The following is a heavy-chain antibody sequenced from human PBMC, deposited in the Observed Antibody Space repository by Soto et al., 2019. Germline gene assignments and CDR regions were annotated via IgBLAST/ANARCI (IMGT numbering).Heavy chain of an antibody. V-gene: IGHV3-7*01. CDR2: IKEDGSDK. CDR1: GFTFSTYW. D-gene: IGHD3-10*01. CDR3: ARAMGWRDAFHI. Sequence: EVQLVESGGGLVQPGGSLRLSCAASGFTFSTYWMSWVRQAPGKGLEWVANIKEDGSDKFYVDSVKGRFTISRDNAKNSLSQQMNSLRAEDTAVYYCARAMGWRDAFHICGQGTLVTVSS. J-gene: IGHJ3*02.